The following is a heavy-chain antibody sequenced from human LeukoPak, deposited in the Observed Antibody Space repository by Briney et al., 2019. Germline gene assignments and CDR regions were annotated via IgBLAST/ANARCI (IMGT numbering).Heavy chain of an antibody. Sequence: SETLSLTCTVSGGSISSSSYYWGWIRQPPGTGLEWIGSIYYSGSTYYNPSLKSRVTISVDTSKNQFSLKLSSVTAADTAVYYCASQRITMVRGVINPSFDYWGQGTLVTVSS. V-gene: IGHV4-39*01. J-gene: IGHJ4*02. D-gene: IGHD3-10*01. CDR1: GGSISSSSYY. CDR2: IYYSGST. CDR3: ASQRITMVRGVINPSFDY.